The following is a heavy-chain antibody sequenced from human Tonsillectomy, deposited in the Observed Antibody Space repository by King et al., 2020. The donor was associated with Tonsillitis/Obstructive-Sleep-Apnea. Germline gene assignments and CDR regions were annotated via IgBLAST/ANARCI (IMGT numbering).Heavy chain of an antibody. D-gene: IGHD1-26*01. CDR1: GFTFSDYY. J-gene: IGHJ3*02. Sequence: VQLVESGGGLVKPGGSLRLSCAASGFTFSDYYMSWIRQAPGKVLDWVSYISSRSRCTKKADPVKGRFTISRDNAKNSRYLQMDSLGVEDTAVYYCARDSGTFDAFDIWGQGTMVTVSS. CDR3: ARDSGTFDAFDI. CDR2: ISSRSRCT. V-gene: IGHV3-11*05.